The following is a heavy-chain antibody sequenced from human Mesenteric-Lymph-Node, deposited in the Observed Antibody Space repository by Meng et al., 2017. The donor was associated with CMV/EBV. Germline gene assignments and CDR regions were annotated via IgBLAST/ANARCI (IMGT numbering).Heavy chain of an antibody. V-gene: IGHV3-43*01. J-gene: IGHJ4*02. D-gene: IGHD3-22*01. Sequence: GESLKISCAASGFTFDDYTMHWVRQAPGKGLEWVSLISWDGGSTYYADSVKGRFTISRDNSKNTLYLQMNSLRAEDTAVYYCARDGGYYDSSGYYFIRYYFDYWGQGTLVTVSS. CDR2: ISWDGGST. CDR1: GFTFDDYT. CDR3: ARDGGYYDSSGYYFIRYYFDY.